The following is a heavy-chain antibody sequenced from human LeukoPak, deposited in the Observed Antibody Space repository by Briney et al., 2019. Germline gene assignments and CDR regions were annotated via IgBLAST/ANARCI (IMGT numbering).Heavy chain of an antibody. J-gene: IGHJ4*02. V-gene: IGHV4-39*01. D-gene: IGHD1-1*01. CDR3: ANLSSNWYFDS. Sequence: SETLSLTCTVSGVSISSNIYFWGWIRQTPEKGLEWIGNIYFSGATYYNPSLKSRVTISVDTSKNQFSLSVSVVAAADTAVYYCANLSSNWYFDSWGRGTLVTASS. CDR2: IYFSGAT. CDR1: GVSISSNIYF.